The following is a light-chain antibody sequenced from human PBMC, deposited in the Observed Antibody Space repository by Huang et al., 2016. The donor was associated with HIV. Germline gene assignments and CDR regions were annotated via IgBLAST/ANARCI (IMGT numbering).Light chain of an antibody. CDR2: ATS. V-gene: IGKV3-11*01. CDR3: QQRISWPPSYT. CDR1: QSVSSY. J-gene: IGKJ2*01. Sequence: EIVLTQSPATLSLSPRDRATLSCRASQSVSSYFAWYQQKPGQAPRLLIYATSNRATGGAARFRGSGAGTDFTLTISSLELEDFANYYCQQRISWPPSYTFGQGTKVEI.